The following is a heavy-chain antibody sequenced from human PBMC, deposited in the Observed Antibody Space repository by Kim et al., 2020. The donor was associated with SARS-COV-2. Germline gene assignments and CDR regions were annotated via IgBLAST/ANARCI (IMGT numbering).Heavy chain of an antibody. CDR2: INHSGST. V-gene: IGHV4-34*01. D-gene: IGHD3-10*01. J-gene: IGHJ4*02. CDR3: ARVGTLLWFGELFNFDY. Sequence: SETLSLTCAVYGGSFSGYYWSWIRQPPGKGLEWIGEINHSGSTNYNPSLKSRVTISVDTSKNQFSLKLSSVTAADTAVYYCARVGTLLWFGELFNFDYWGQGTLVTVSS. CDR1: GGSFSGYY.